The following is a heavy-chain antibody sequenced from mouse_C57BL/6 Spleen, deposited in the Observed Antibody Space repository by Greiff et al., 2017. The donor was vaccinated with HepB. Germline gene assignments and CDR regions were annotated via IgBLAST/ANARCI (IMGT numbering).Heavy chain of an antibody. D-gene: IGHD1-1*01. V-gene: IGHV1-76*01. CDR3: AINYYGSSSPYYFDY. CDR2: IYPGSGNT. Sequence: VQLQESGAELVRPGASVKLSCKASGYTFTDYYINWVKQRPGQGLEWIARIYPGSGNTYYNEKFKGKATLTAEKSSSTAYMQLSSLTSEDSAVYFCAINYYGSSSPYYFDYWGQGTTLTVSS. CDR1: GYTFTDYY. J-gene: IGHJ2*01.